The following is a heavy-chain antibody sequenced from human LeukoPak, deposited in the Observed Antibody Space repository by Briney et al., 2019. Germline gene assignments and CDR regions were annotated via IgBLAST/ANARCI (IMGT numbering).Heavy chain of an antibody. CDR1: GGSISSYY. CDR3: ARHPRNYYGSGISDY. CDR2: IYYSGST. J-gene: IGHJ4*02. D-gene: IGHD3-10*01. V-gene: IGHV4-39*01. Sequence: SETLSLTCTVSGGSISSYYWGWIRQPPGKGLEWIGSIYYSGSTYYNPSLKSRVTISVDTSKNQFSLKLSSVTAADTAVYYCARHPRNYYGSGISDYWGQGTLVTVSS.